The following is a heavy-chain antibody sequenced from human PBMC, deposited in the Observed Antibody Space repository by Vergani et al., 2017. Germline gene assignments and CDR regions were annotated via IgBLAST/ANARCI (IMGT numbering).Heavy chain of an antibody. CDR1: GFTFSSYS. Sequence: EVQLVESGGGLVKPGGSLRLSCAASGFTFSSYSMNWVRQAPGKGLEWVSSISSSSSYIYYADSVKGRFTISRDNAKNSLYLQMNSLRAEDTAVYYCARDPKSRGYSGYANPGVGYWGQGTLVTVSS. D-gene: IGHD5-12*01. J-gene: IGHJ4*02. CDR3: ARDPKSRGYSGYANPGVGY. V-gene: IGHV3-21*01. CDR2: ISSSSSYI.